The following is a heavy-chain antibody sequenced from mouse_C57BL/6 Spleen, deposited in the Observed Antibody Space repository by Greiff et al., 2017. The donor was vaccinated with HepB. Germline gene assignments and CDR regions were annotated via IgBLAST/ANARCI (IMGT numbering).Heavy chain of an antibody. V-gene: IGHV1-54*01. Sequence: QVQLQQSGAELVRPGTSVKVSCKASGYAFTNYLIEWVKQRPGQGLEWIGVINPGSGGTNYNEKFKGKATLTADKSSSTAYMQLSSLTSEDSAVYFCARWYYYAMDYWGQGTSVTVSS. J-gene: IGHJ4*01. D-gene: IGHD1-1*02. CDR1: GYAFTNYL. CDR2: INPGSGGT. CDR3: ARWYYYAMDY.